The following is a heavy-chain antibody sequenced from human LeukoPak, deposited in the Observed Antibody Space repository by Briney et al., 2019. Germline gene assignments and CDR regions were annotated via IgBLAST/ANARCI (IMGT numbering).Heavy chain of an antibody. D-gene: IGHD1-1*01. V-gene: IGHV3-66*01. Sequence: GGSLRLSCAASGFTVSSNYMSWVRQAPGKGLEWVSVIYSGGSIYYADSVKGRFTISRDNSKNTLYLQMNSLRAEDTAVYYCARDPLHWNDGVDDSFDIWGQGTMVTVSS. J-gene: IGHJ3*02. CDR2: IYSGGSI. CDR1: GFTVSSNY. CDR3: ARDPLHWNDGVDDSFDI.